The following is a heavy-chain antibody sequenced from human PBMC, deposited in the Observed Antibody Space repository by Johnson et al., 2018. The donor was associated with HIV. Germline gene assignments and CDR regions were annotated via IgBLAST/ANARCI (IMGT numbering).Heavy chain of an antibody. D-gene: IGHD3-16*02. CDR1: GFTFSSYA. Sequence: QVLLVESGGGVVQPGRSLRLSCAASGFTFSSYAMHWVRQAPGKGLEWVAFIRYDGSNKYYANSVKGRFTISRDNSKNTLYLQRNSLRAEDTAVYYCAKGGWGKGVIVTTFDIWGQGTMVTVSS. J-gene: IGHJ3*02. CDR3: AKGGWGKGVIVTTFDI. V-gene: IGHV3-30*02. CDR2: IRYDGSNK.